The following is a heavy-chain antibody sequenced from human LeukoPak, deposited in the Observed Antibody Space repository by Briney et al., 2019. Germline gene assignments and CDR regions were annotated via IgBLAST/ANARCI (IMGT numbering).Heavy chain of an antibody. CDR3: ARGLYQLLIEFDP. J-gene: IGHJ5*02. CDR1: GGSISSRSYY. D-gene: IGHD2-2*01. V-gene: IGHV4-39*01. CDR2: IYYSGST. Sequence: PSETLSLTCTVSGGSISSRSYYWGWIRQPPGKGLEWIGSIYYSGSTYYNPSLKSRVTISVDTSKNQFSLKLSPVTAADTAVYYCARGLYQLLIEFDPWGQGTLVTVSS.